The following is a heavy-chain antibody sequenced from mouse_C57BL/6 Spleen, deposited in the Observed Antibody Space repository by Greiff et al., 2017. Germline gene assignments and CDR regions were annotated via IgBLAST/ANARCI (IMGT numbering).Heavy chain of an antibody. CDR3: ARRYGSSLWYFDV. V-gene: IGHV1-72*01. Sequence: VKLQQPGAELVKPGASVKLSCKASGYTFTSYWMHWVKQRPGRGLEWIGRIDPNSGGTKYNEKFKSKATLTVDKPSSTAYMQLSSLTSEDSAVYYCARRYGSSLWYFDVWGTGTTVTVSS. J-gene: IGHJ1*03. CDR2: IDPNSGGT. D-gene: IGHD1-1*01. CDR1: GYTFTSYW.